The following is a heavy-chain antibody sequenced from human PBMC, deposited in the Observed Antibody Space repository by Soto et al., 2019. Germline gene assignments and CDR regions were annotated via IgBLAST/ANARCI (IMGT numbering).Heavy chain of an antibody. CDR2: VNREGTST. V-gene: IGHV3-74*03. Sequence: PGGSLRLSCAASGFTFNNFWMHWVRQVPGRGPEWVSRVNREGTSTTYADSVKGRFTISRDNAKNMLFLQMSSLRVEDAAVYYCARVGGGSGNYDYWGRGXQVTVYS. J-gene: IGHJ4*02. D-gene: IGHD3-10*01. CDR3: ARVGGGSGNYDY. CDR1: GFTFNNFW.